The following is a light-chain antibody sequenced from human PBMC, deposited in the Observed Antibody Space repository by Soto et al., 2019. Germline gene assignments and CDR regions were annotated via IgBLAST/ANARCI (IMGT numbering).Light chain of an antibody. CDR3: QQRSNWPLT. CDR2: EVS. V-gene: IGKV3-11*01. CDR1: QILTNY. J-gene: IGKJ4*01. Sequence: EIVLTQSPATLSLSPGERATLSCRASQILTNYLNWYQQKPGQAPRLLIYEVSNRATGIPARFSGSGSGTDFTLTISSLEPEDFAVYYGQQRSNWPLTFGGGTKVEGK.